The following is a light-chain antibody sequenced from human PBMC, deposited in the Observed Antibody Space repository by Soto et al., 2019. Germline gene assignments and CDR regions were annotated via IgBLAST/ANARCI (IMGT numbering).Light chain of an antibody. J-gene: IGKJ5*01. CDR1: QGISNS. CDR3: QQANSFPIT. CDR2: AAS. Sequence: DIQMTQSPSSVSASVGDRVTITCRASQGISNSLAWYQQKPGKAPKLLIYAASSLQSGVPSRFGGSGSGTDFTLTIDSLQAEDFATYFCQQANSFPITFGQGTRLEMK. V-gene: IGKV1D-12*01.